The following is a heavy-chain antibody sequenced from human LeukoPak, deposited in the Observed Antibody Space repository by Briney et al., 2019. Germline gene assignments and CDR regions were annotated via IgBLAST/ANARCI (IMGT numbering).Heavy chain of an antibody. CDR1: GGSISSYY. CDR3: ARDTSVAGTKRWFDP. J-gene: IGHJ5*02. Sequence: PSETPSLTCTVSGGSISSYYWSWIRQPAGKGLEWIGRIYTSGSTNYNPSLKSRVTMSVDTSKNQFSLKLSSVTAADTAVYYCARDTSVAGTKRWFDPWGQGTLVTVSS. D-gene: IGHD6-19*01. CDR2: IYTSGST. V-gene: IGHV4-4*07.